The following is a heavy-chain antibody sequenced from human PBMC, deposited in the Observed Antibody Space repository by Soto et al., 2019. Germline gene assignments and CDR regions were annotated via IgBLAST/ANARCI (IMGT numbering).Heavy chain of an antibody. CDR1: GFTFRTYA. D-gene: IGHD2-15*01. V-gene: IGHV3-15*06. Sequence: GGSLRLSCAASGFTFRTYAVAWVRQAPGKGLEWVGLIKSQGGGGTAHYAAPVKGRFTISRDDSRNTVYLQMNSLKPEDTALYAGNGKQDFHPGRAVRGKGTTDTV. J-gene: IGHJ6*03. CDR2: IKSQGGGGTA. CDR3: NGKQDFHPGRAV.